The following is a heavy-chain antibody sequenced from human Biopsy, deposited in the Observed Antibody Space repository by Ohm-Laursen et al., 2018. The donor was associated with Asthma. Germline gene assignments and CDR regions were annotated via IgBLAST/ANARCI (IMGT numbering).Heavy chain of an antibody. D-gene: IGHD1-26*01. CDR1: RFTFSSYA. J-gene: IGHJ4*02. CDR2: ISSSGAST. V-gene: IGHV3-23*01. CDR3: AKGGTYTTDRYAY. Sequence: SLRLSCAASRFTFSSYAMSWVRQAPGKGLEWVSSISSSGASTYYADSVKGRFTISRDNSKNTLYLQMSSLRADDTAVYYCAKGGTYTTDRYAYWGQGSLVTVSS.